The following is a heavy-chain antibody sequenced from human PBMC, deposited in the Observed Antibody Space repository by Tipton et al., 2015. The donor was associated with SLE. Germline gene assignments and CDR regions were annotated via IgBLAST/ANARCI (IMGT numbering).Heavy chain of an antibody. CDR3: ARDRVVGAIGWFDP. J-gene: IGHJ5*02. Sequence: TLSLTCTVSGGSISSGSYYWSWIRLPAGKGLEWIGRIYTSGSTNYNPSLKSRVTMSVDTSKNQFSLKLSSVTAADTAVYYCARDRVVGAIGWFDPWGQGTLVTVSS. CDR1: GGSISSGSYY. CDR2: IYTSGST. D-gene: IGHD1-26*01. V-gene: IGHV4-61*02.